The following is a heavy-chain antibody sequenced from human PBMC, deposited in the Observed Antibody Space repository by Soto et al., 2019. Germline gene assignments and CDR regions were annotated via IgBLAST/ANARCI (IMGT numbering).Heavy chain of an antibody. J-gene: IGHJ4*02. CDR1: GFPFHTYA. V-gene: IGHV3-23*01. Sequence: GGSLRLSCAASGFPFHTYAVSWVRQAPGKGLEWVSVISGSGSGTYYADSVKGRFTISRDNSKNMLYLHMNSLRAEDTAVYYCAKMGTGLFDYWGQGTLVTVSS. CDR3: AKMGTGLFDY. CDR2: ISGSGSGT. D-gene: IGHD1-1*01.